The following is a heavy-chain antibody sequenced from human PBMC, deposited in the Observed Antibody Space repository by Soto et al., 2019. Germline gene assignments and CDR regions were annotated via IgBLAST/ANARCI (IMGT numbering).Heavy chain of an antibody. V-gene: IGHV4-4*02. CDR1: SGSISSSNW. D-gene: IGHD6-13*01. CDR2: IYHSGST. Sequence: PSETLSLTCAVSSGSISSSNWWSWVRQPPGKGLEWIGEIYHSGSTNYNPSLKSRVTISVDKSKNQFSLKLSSVTAADTAVYYCASVVILADGTHFEFWCQGTLVTVSS. CDR3: ASVVILADGTHFEF. J-gene: IGHJ4*02.